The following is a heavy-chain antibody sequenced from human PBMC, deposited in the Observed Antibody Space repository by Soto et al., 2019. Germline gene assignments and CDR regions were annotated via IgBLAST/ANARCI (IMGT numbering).Heavy chain of an antibody. V-gene: IGHV3-23*01. CDR3: AKDIRPYGRYDLDY. CDR2: MVGDGSSS. CDR1: GFTFSTYA. D-gene: IGHD2-15*01. Sequence: EVQLLESGGGLAQPGGSLRLSCAASGFTFSTYAMNWVRQAPGKGLEWVSVMVGDGSSSDYADSVRGRFTISRDNSKNTLYLQMNSLRAEDTAVYYCAKDIRPYGRYDLDYWGQGTLVTVSS. J-gene: IGHJ4*02.